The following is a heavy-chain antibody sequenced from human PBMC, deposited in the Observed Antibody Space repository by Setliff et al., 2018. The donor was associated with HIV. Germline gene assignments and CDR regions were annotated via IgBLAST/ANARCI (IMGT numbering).Heavy chain of an antibody. J-gene: IGHJ6*03. D-gene: IGHD3-10*01. CDR3: SRGVRRNFVVRTVGSYYYYYMDV. CDR2: INHSGST. CDR1: GGSFSGFY. V-gene: IGHV4-34*01. Sequence: PSETLSLTCAVYGGSFSGFYWSWIRQPPGKGPEWIGEINHSGSTNYNPSHKSRVTISVDTSKNQFSLKLSSVTAADTAVYYCSRGVRRNFVVRTVGSYYYYYMDVWGKGTTVTVSS.